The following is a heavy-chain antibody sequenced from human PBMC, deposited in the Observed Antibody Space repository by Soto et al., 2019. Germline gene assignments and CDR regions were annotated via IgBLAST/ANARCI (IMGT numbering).Heavy chain of an antibody. CDR3: AAADWGHNFYYGMDV. CDR2: INQSGST. CDR1: GGSFSGYY. Sequence: SETLSLTCAVYGGSFSGYYWSWIRQPPGKGLEWIGEINQSGSTNYKSSLKSRVTIPVDTSKNQFSLKLSSVTAADTAVYYCAAADWGHNFYYGMDVWGQGTTVTVS. J-gene: IGHJ6*02. D-gene: IGHD7-27*01. V-gene: IGHV4-34*01.